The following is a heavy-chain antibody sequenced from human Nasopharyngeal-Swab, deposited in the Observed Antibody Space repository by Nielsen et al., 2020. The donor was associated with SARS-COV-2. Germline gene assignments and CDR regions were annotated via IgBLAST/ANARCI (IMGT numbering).Heavy chain of an antibody. D-gene: IGHD3-22*01. Sequence: SLKISGAASGFTFDDYAMHWVRQAPGKGLEWVSGISWNSGSIGYADSVKGRFTISRDNAKNSLYLQMNSLRAEDTALYYCAKVIDDDSSGYVWFDPWGQGTLVTVSS. J-gene: IGHJ5*02. V-gene: IGHV3-9*01. CDR1: GFTFDDYA. CDR3: AKVIDDDSSGYVWFDP. CDR2: ISWNSGSI.